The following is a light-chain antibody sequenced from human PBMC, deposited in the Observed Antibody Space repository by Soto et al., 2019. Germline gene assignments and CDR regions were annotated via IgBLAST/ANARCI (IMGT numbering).Light chain of an antibody. CDR3: QQYGSSPRLS. J-gene: IGKJ4*01. V-gene: IGKV3-20*01. Sequence: EIVLTQSPGTLSLSLGERATLSCRASQSVSSSYLAWYQQKPGQAPRLLICGASSRATGIPDRFSGSGSGTDFTLTISRLEPEDFAVYYCQQYGSSPRLSFGGGTKVEIK. CDR2: GAS. CDR1: QSVSSSY.